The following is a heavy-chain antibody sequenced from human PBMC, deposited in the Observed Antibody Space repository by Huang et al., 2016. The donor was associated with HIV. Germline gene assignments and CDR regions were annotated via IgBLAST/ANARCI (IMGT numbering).Heavy chain of an antibody. CDR1: GYTFTDSN. J-gene: IGHJ4*02. D-gene: IGHD6-6*01. V-gene: IGHV1-2*02. Sequence: QVQLVQSGAEVKNPGASVRVSCKASGYTFTDSNIHWVRQAPGQGREWMGWINPKGGGTIYAQRFQGRVTMTRDTTISTVHMDLRRIQSDDTAVYFCARDWSFGSSTSPADWGQGTLVTVSS. CDR2: INPKGGGT. CDR3: ARDWSFGSSTSPAD.